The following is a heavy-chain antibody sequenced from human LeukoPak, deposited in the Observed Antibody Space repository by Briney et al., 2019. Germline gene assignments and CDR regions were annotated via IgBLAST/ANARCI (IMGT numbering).Heavy chain of an antibody. V-gene: IGHV3-73*01. CDR2: MEKELNGYAT. D-gene: IGHD1-26*01. Sequence: PGGSLKLSCAASGFTFSDSSVHWVRQASGKGLDWIGLMEKELNGYATAYAASVRGRFTISRDDSQNTAYLQMDSLKTEDTALYYCTRDSGTYNWLDPWGQGTLVTVSS. J-gene: IGHJ5*02. CDR1: GFTFSDSS. CDR3: TRDSGTYNWLDP.